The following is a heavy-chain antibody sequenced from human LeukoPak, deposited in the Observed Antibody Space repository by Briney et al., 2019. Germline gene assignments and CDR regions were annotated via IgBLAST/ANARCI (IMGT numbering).Heavy chain of an antibody. CDR3: ARVRSIPGAFDI. V-gene: IGHV3-21*01. CDR2: ISSSSSYI. D-gene: IGHD1-26*01. Sequence: GGPLRHSCAASGFTFSSYSMNWVRQAPGKGLEWVSSISSSSSYIYYADSVKGRFTISRDNAKNSLYLQMNSLRAEDTAVYYCARVRSIPGAFDIWGQGTMVTVSS. J-gene: IGHJ3*02. CDR1: GFTFSSYS.